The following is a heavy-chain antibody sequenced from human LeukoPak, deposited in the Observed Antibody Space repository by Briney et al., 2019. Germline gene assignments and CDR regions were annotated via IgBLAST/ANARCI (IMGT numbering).Heavy chain of an antibody. CDR2: IYYSGST. CDR1: GGSISSYY. CDR3: ATMTEYYDSSGYYCPPTEYFRH. Sequence: PSETLSLTCTVSGGSISSYYWSWIRQPPGKGLEWIGYIYYSGSTNYNPSLKSRVTISVDTSKNQFSLKLSSVTAADTAVYYCATMTEYYDSSGYYCPPTEYFRHWGVGTLVT. V-gene: IGHV4-59*01. J-gene: IGHJ1*01. D-gene: IGHD3-22*01.